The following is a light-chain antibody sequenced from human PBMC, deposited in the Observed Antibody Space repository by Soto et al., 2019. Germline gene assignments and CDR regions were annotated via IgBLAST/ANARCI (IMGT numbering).Light chain of an antibody. CDR1: SSDIGAYDY. CDR2: EVN. CDR3: FSFSTISTHV. Sequence: ALTQPASLSGSPGPSITISCTGTSSDIGAYDYVSWFQQHPGKAPKPMISEVNNRPSGVSNRFSASKSGNTAYLTISGLQVDDEAEYFCFSFSTISTHVFGTGSKVIVL. J-gene: IGLJ1*01. V-gene: IGLV2-14*01.